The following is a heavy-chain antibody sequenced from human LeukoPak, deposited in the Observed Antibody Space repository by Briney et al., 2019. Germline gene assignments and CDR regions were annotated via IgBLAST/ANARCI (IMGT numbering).Heavy chain of an antibody. CDR2: MNPNSGNT. CDR3: ARDTLGYYGMDV. D-gene: IGHD7-27*01. CDR1: GYTFTSYD. Sequence: ASVKVSCKASGYTFTSYDINWVRQATGQGLEWMGWMNPNSGNTGYAQKFQGRVTMTRNTSISTAYMELSSLRSEDTAVYYCARDTLGYYGMDVWGQGTTVTVSS. J-gene: IGHJ6*02. V-gene: IGHV1-8*01.